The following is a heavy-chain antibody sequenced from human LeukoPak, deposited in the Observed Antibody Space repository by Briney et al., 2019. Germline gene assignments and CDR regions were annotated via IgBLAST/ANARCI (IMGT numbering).Heavy chain of an antibody. J-gene: IGHJ5*02. CDR2: INPSGGST. V-gene: IGHV1-46*01. CDR1: GYTFTSYY. D-gene: IGHD2-2*01. CDR3: ARGGCSSTSCVNWFDP. Sequence: ASVKVSCKASGYTFTSYYMHWVRQAPGQGLEWMGIINPSGGSTSYAQKFQGRVTMTRDTSTSTVYMELSSLRSEDTAVYYCARGGCSSTSCVNWFDPWGQGTLVTVSS.